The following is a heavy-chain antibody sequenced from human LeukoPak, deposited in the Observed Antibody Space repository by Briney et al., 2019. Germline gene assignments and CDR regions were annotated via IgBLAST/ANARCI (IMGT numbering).Heavy chain of an antibody. Sequence: ASVKVSCKASGYTFTGYYMHWVRQAPGQGLEWMGWINPNSGGTNYAQKFQGRVTMTRDTSISTAYMELSRLRSDDTAVYYCASRYCSSTGGPEVDYWGQGTLVTVSS. CDR1: GYTFTGYY. J-gene: IGHJ4*02. D-gene: IGHD2-2*01. CDR3: ASRYCSSTGGPEVDY. CDR2: INPNSGGT. V-gene: IGHV1-2*02.